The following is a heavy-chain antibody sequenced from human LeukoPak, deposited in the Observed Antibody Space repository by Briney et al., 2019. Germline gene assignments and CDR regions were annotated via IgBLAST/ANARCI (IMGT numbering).Heavy chain of an antibody. V-gene: IGHV3-11*04. D-gene: IGHD5-18*01. CDR3: ARETDTAMVDY. J-gene: IGHJ4*02. CDR2: ISSSGSSI. CDR1: GFTFSDSY. Sequence: KSGGYLRLSCAASGFTFSDSYMSWIRQAPGKGLEWVSYISSSGSSIYYADFVKGRFTISRDNAKNSLYLQMSSLRAEDTAVYYCARETDTAMVDYWGQGTLVTVSS.